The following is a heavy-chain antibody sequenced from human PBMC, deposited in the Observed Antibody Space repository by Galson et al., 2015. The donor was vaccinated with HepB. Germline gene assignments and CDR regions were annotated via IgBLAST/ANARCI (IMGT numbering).Heavy chain of an antibody. J-gene: IGHJ4*02. D-gene: IGHD5-24*01. V-gene: IGHV3-64*01. CDR1: GFTFSSYA. CDR3: ARVVEMARSYLPNYFDY. Sequence: SLRLSCAASGFTFSSYAMHWVRQAPGKGLEYVSATSGNGGSTYYANSVKGRFTISRDNSKNTLYLQMGSLRAEDMAVYYCARVVEMARSYLPNYFDYWGQGTLVTVSS. CDR2: TSGNGGST.